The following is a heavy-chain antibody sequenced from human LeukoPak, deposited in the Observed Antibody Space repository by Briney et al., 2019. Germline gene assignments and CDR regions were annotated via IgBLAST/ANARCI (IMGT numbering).Heavy chain of an antibody. CDR3: ASQGSYLDY. V-gene: IGHV3-9*01. CDR1: GFTFDDYA. J-gene: IGHJ4*02. CDR2: ISWNSGSI. D-gene: IGHD3-16*02. Sequence: GGSLRLSCAASGFTFDDYAMHWVRQVPGKGLEWVSGISWNSGSIGYADFVKGRFTISRDNAKNSLYPQMNSLRAEDTAVYYCASQGSYLDYWGQGTLVTVSS.